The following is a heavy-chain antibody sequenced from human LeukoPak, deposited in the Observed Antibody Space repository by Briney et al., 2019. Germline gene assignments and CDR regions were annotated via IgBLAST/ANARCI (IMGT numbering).Heavy chain of an antibody. Sequence: GGSLRLSCAASGFTFSDAWMNWVRQAPGKGLEWVGRIKSKTDGGTTDYAAPVKGRFSISRDDSKNALYLQMNSLQTDDTAVYYCTTGRVQGQAVAGTGGFDYWGQGTLVTVSS. CDR1: GFTFSDAW. CDR2: IKSKTDGGTT. J-gene: IGHJ4*02. CDR3: TTGRVQGQAVAGTGGFDY. D-gene: IGHD6-19*01. V-gene: IGHV3-15*05.